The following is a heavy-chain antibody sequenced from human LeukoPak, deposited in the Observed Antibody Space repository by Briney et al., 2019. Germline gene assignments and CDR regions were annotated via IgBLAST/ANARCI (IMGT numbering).Heavy chain of an antibody. J-gene: IGHJ6*03. V-gene: IGHV3-21*01. CDR1: GFTFSSYS. CDR3: ARSGYGLTRYYYYYMDV. CDR2: ISSSSSYI. D-gene: IGHD5-18*01. Sequence: GGSLRLSCAASGFTFSSYSMNWVRQAPGKGLEWVSSISSSSSYIYYADSVKGRFTISRDNAKNSLYLQMNSLRAEDTAVYYCARSGYGLTRYYYYYMDVWGKGTTVTVSS.